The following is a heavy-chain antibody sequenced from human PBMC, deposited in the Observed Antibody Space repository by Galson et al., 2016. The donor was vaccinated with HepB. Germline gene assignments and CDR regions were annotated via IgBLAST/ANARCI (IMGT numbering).Heavy chain of an antibody. Sequence: SLRLSCAASGFTFSSYGMHWVRQAPGKGLEWVAVIWYDGSNKYYADSVKGRFTISRDNSKNTLYLQMNSLRAEDTAVYYCARDFRDIVPAAIRKYYYYGMDVWGQGTTVTVSS. CDR2: IWYDGSNK. CDR3: ARDFRDIVPAAIRKYYYYGMDV. D-gene: IGHD2-2*01. J-gene: IGHJ6*02. V-gene: IGHV3-33*01. CDR1: GFTFSSYG.